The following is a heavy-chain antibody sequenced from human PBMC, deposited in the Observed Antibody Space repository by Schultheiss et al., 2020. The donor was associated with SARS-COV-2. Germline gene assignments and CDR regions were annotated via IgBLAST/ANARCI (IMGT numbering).Heavy chain of an antibody. V-gene: IGHV3-11*01. D-gene: IGHD2-8*01. CDR2: ISSSGSTI. Sequence: GGSLRLSCAASGFTFSDYYMSWIRQAPGKGLEWVSYISSSGSTIYYADSVKGRFTISRDNAKNSLYLQMNSLRAEDTAVYYCARYRAHDIVLMLYAPNYGMDVWGQGTTVTVSS. CDR3: ARYRAHDIVLMLYAPNYGMDV. J-gene: IGHJ6*02. CDR1: GFTFSDYY.